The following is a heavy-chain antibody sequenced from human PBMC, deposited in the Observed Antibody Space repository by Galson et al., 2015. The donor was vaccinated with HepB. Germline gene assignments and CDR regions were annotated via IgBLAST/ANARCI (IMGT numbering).Heavy chain of an antibody. Sequence: SVKVSCKASGYTFTSYDINWVRQATGQGLEWMGWMNPNSGNTGYAQKFQGRVTMTRNTSISTAYMELSSLRSEDTAVYYCARSWTVTRSRWSYYYMDVWGKGTTVTVSS. J-gene: IGHJ6*03. V-gene: IGHV1-8*01. CDR1: GYTFTSYD. CDR2: MNPNSGNT. CDR3: ARSWTVTRSRWSYYYMDV. D-gene: IGHD4-17*01.